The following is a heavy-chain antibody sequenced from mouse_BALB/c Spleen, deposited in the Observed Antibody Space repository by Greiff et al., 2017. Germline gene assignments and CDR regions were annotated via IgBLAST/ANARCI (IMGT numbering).Heavy chain of an antibody. J-gene: IGHJ2*01. CDR1: GYSFTDYN. D-gene: IGHD1-1*02. V-gene: IGHV1S29*02. CDR3: AEEMALKQLAPYYGS. Sequence: EVQLQQSGPELVKPGASVKISCKASGYSFTDYNMYWVKQSHGKSLEWIGYIYPYNGGTGYNQKFKSKATLTVDNSSSTAYMDLRSLTSEDSAVYYSAEEMALKQLAPYYGSWGQGTTLTVSS. CDR2: IYPYNGGT.